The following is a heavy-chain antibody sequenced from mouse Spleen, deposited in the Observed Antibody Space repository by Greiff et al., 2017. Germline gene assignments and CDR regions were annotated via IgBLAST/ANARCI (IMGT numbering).Heavy chain of an antibody. J-gene: IGHJ2*01. CDR2: IYPGSGST. CDR3: AREGGMITTGYYFDY. V-gene: IGHV1-55*01. Sequence: QVQLQQPGAELVKPGASVKLSCKASGYTFTSYWMHWVKQRPGQGLEWIGDIYPGSGSTNYNEKFKSKATLTVDTSSSTAYMQLSSLTSEDSAVYYCAREGGMITTGYYFDYWGQGTTLTVSS. D-gene: IGHD2-4*01. CDR1: GYTFTSYW.